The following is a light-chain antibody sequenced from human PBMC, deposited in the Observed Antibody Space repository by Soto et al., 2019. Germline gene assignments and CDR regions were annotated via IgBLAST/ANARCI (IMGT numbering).Light chain of an antibody. J-gene: IGLJ3*02. Sequence: QSALTQPASVSGSPGQSITISCTGPSSDIGDYKYVSWYQQHPGKAPKLIIYEVTDRPSGVSNHFSGSKSGDTASLTISGLQAEDEAEYYCSSYTSSGTWVFGGGTKVTVL. V-gene: IGLV2-14*01. CDR3: SSYTSSGTWV. CDR1: SSDIGDYKY. CDR2: EVT.